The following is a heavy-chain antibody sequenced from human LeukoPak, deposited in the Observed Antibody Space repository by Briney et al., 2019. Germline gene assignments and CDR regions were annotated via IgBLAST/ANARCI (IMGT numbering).Heavy chain of an antibody. Sequence: SETLSLTCTVSGGSINNIGFSRFWNWIRQPAGKGLEWIGRIYSNGSANYSPSLRSRVTISTDTSKNQFSLRLGSVAAADTALYYCAREFNSWGQGTLVTVSS. CDR1: GGSINNIGFSRF. J-gene: IGHJ4*02. CDR2: IYSNGSA. V-gene: IGHV4-61*02. CDR3: AREFNS.